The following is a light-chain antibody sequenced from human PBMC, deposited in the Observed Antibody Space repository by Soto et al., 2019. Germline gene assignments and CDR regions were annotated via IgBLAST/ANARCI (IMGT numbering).Light chain of an antibody. V-gene: IGKV3-15*01. CDR3: QEANNWPPYT. Sequence: EIVLTQSPATLSVSPGERATLSCRASQSVSRNLAWYQQKPGQAPRLLIYGSSTRATGIPARFSGSGSGTEFTLTISSLQSEDFAVYYCQEANNWPPYTFGQGTKLEIK. CDR1: QSVSRN. CDR2: GSS. J-gene: IGKJ2*01.